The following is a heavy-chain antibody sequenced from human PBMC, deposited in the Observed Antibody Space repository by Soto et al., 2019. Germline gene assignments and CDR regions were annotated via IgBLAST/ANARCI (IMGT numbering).Heavy chain of an antibody. Sequence: EVQLVESGGGLVQPGGSLRLSCAASGFTFSRYWMHWVRQAPGKGLVWVSRISSDGSNIIYADSVKGRFTISRDDAKNTLYLQMHNLGDKDTAVYYSGRDQTVAGPTTLDYWGQGDLVTVSS. D-gene: IGHD6-19*01. CDR2: ISSDGSNI. V-gene: IGHV3-74*01. CDR3: GRDQTVAGPTTLDY. J-gene: IGHJ4*02. CDR1: GFTFSRYW.